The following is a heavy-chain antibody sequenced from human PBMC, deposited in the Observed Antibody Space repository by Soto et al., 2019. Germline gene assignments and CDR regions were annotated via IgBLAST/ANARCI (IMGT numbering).Heavy chain of an antibody. J-gene: IGHJ4*02. CDR1: GFTFSSYW. D-gene: IGHD3-22*01. CDR2: INSDGSST. CDR3: AIRASYYDSSGYCDY. Sequence: GGSLRLSCAASGFTFSSYWMHWVRQAPGKGLVWVSRINSDGSSTSYADSVKGRFTISRDNAKNTLYLQMNSLRAEDTAVYYCAIRASYYDSSGYCDYWGQGTLVTVPS. V-gene: IGHV3-74*01.